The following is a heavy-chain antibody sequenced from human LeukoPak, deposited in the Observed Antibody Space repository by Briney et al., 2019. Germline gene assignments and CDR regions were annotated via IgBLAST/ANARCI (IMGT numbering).Heavy chain of an antibody. CDR2: ISGGGTTI. Sequence: GGSLRLSCAASGFTFSDYYMSWIRQAPGKGLEWVSYISGGGTTIYYADSVKGRFTISRDNAKNSLYLQMNSLRAEDTAVYYCAREIVVVTAIGDPWGQGTLVTVSS. V-gene: IGHV3-11*04. CDR3: AREIVVVTAIGDP. J-gene: IGHJ4*02. D-gene: IGHD2-21*02. CDR1: GFTFSDYY.